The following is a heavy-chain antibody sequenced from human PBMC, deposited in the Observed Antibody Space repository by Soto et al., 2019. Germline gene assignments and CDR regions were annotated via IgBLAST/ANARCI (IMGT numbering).Heavy chain of an antibody. Sequence: PSETLSLTCAVYGGSFSGYYWSWIRQPPGKGLERIREINHSGSTNYNPSLKSRVTISVDTSKNQFSLKLSSVTAADTAVYYCARGRMVRGPLKYGMDGWGQGTTVS. J-gene: IGHJ6*02. V-gene: IGHV4-34*01. CDR1: GGSFSGYY. CDR3: ARGRMVRGPLKYGMDG. D-gene: IGHD3-10*01. CDR2: INHSGST.